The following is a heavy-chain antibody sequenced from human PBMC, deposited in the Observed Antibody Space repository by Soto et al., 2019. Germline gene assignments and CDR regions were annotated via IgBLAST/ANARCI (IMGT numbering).Heavy chain of an antibody. D-gene: IGHD3-9*01. J-gene: IGHJ4*02. CDR1: GGSFGGYY. V-gene: IGHV4-34*01. Sequence: SETLSLTCAVYGGSFGGYYWSWIRQPPGKGLEWIGEINHSGSTNYNPSLKSRVTISVDTSKNQFSLKLSSVTAADTAVYYCARGRYDILTGYRTTKYYFDYWGQGNLVTVSS. CDR3: ARGRYDILTGYRTTKYYFDY. CDR2: INHSGST.